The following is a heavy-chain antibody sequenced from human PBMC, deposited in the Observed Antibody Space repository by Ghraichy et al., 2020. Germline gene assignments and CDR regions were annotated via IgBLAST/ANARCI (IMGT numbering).Heavy chain of an antibody. V-gene: IGHV5-51*01. CDR3: ARPFGYCSSTSCPFDY. CDR1: GYSFTSYW. CDR2: IYPGDSDT. J-gene: IGHJ4*02. D-gene: IGHD2-2*01. Sequence: GESLNISCKGSGYSFTSYWIGWVRQMPGKGLEWMGIIYPGDSDTRYSPSFQGQVTISADKSISTAYLQWSSLKASDTAMYYCARPFGYCSSTSCPFDYWGQGTLVTVSS.